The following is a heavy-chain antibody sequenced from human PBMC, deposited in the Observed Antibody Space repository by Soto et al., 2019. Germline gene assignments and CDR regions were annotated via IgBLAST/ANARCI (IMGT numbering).Heavy chain of an antibody. D-gene: IGHD6-19*01. CDR3: AKGAVARTPTSYYYYGMDV. CDR2: IIPIFGTI. CDR1: GGTFRTYA. V-gene: IGHV1-69*12. J-gene: IGHJ6*02. Sequence: QVQLLQSGAEVKKPGSSVRVSCEASGGTFRTYAISWVRQAPGQGLEWIGEIIPIFGTINYAQKFQGRLTTTADDSTATVYMDLRSLRSDDAALYYCAKGAVARTPTSYYYYGMDVWGQGTTVTVSS.